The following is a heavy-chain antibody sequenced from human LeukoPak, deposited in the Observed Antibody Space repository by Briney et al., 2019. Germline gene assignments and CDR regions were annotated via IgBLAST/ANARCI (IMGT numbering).Heavy chain of an antibody. J-gene: IGHJ4*02. CDR2: IYPDDSDT. D-gene: IGHD2-2*01. Sequence: GESLKISCTGSGYTFRYYWIGWVRQMPGKGLEWMGIIYPDDSDTKYSPSFQGQVTISADKSINTAYLQWSSLKASDTAMYYCARGNHCGSTSYALDYWGQGTLVTVSS. CDR3: ARGNHCGSTSYALDY. CDR1: GYTFRYYW. V-gene: IGHV5-51*01.